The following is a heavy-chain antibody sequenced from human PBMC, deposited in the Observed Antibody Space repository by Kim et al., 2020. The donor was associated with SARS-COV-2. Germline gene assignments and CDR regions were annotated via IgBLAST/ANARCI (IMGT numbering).Heavy chain of an antibody. CDR1: GGSISSSSYY. CDR2: IYYSGST. CDR3: ASLAQVVIVATIFRRPKMDV. Sequence: SESLSLTCTASGGSISSSSYYWGWIRQPPGKGLEWIGSIYYSGSTYYNPSLKSRVTISVDTSKNQFSLTLSSVTAADTAVYYCASLAQVVIVATIFRRPKMDVWGQGTTVTVSS. D-gene: IGHD5-12*01. J-gene: IGHJ6*02. V-gene: IGHV4-39*01.